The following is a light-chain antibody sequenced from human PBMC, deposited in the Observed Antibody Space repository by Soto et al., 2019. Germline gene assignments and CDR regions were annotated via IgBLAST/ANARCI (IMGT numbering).Light chain of an antibody. CDR1: QSISNH. CDR3: QQSYSSPPT. V-gene: IGKV1-39*01. J-gene: IGKJ1*01. CDR2: AAS. Sequence: DIQMTQAPPSLSASGEDRVIITCRASQSISNHLNWYQQKPGKAPKLLIFAASSLQSGVPSRFSGSRSGPDFTLTISSLQPEDFATYYCQQSYSSPPTFGQGTKVDI.